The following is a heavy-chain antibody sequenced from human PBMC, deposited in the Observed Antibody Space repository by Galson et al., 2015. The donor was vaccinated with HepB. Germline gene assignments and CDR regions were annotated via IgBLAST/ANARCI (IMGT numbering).Heavy chain of an antibody. CDR1: GFTFSNSW. J-gene: IGHJ4*02. D-gene: IGHD3-10*01. Sequence: FLRLSCAASGFTFSNSWMHWVRQTPGKGLVWVSRINTDGSSATYADSVKGRFTISRDNAKNTLYLQMNSLRAEDTAVYYCISSYWGAPNYWGQGTLVTVSS. CDR3: ISSYWGAPNY. CDR2: INTDGSSA. V-gene: IGHV3-74*01.